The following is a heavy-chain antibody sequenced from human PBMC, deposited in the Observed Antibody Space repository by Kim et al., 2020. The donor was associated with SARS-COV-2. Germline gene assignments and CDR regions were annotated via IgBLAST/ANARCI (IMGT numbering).Heavy chain of an antibody. CDR2: INHSGST. V-gene: IGHV4-34*01. Sequence: SETLSLTCAVYGGSFSGYYWSWIRQPPGKGLEWIGEINHSGSTNYNPSLKSRVTISVDTSQNQFSLNLSSVTAADTAFYYCARGRAGVVPAPILGIGPHYDYFIMDVWGQGTTVTVSS. J-gene: IGHJ6*02. CDR1: GGSFSGYY. D-gene: IGHD2-2*02. CDR3: ARGRAGVVPAPILGIGPHYDYFIMDV.